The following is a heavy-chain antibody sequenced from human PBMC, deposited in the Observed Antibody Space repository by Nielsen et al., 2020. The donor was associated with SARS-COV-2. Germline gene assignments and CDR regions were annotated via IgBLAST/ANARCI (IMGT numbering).Heavy chain of an antibody. CDR1: GYTFTSYY. CDR2: INPNSGGP. J-gene: IGHJ4*02. Sequence: ASVKVSCKASGYTFTSYYMHWVRQAPGQGLEWMGRINPNSGGPNYAQKFQGRVTMTWDTSISTAYMVLSGMKSDDTAVFYCAGSGSGGYNFDSWGQGTLVTVSS. V-gene: IGHV1-2*06. D-gene: IGHD6-19*01. CDR3: AGSGSGGYNFDS.